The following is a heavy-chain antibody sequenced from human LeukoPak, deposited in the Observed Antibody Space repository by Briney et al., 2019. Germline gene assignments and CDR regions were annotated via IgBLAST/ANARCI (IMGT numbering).Heavy chain of an antibody. V-gene: IGHV3-23*01. Sequence: PGGSLRLSCAASGFTFSSYAMSWVRQAPGKGLEWVSAISGSGGSTYYADSVKGRFTISRDNSKNTLYLQMNSLRAEDTAVYYCAKDSPLGCSSGYPCPKSPNAFDIWGQGTMVTVSS. CDR3: AKDSPLGCSSGYPCPKSPNAFDI. CDR2: ISGSGGST. D-gene: IGHD3-22*01. J-gene: IGHJ3*02. CDR1: GFTFSSYA.